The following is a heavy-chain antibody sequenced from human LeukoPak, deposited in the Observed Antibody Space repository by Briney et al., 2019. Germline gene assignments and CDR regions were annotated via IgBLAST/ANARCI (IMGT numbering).Heavy chain of an antibody. CDR3: AKDLSNSWYYDY. J-gene: IGHJ4*02. CDR1: GFTFSSYA. Sequence: GGSLRLSCAASGFTFSSYAMSWVRQAPGKGLEWVSAISGSGGNTYYADSVKGRFTISRDNSKNTLYLQMDCLRAEDTAIYYCAKDLSNSWYYDYWGQGTLVTVSS. CDR2: ISGSGGNT. V-gene: IGHV3-23*01. D-gene: IGHD6-13*01.